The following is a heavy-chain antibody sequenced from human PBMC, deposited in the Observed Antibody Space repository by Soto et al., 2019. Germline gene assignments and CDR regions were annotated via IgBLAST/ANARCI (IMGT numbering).Heavy chain of an antibody. CDR1: GFTVSSNY. D-gene: IGHD3-10*01. V-gene: IGHV3-66*01. J-gene: IGHJ5*02. Sequence: EVQLVESGGGLVQPGGSLRLSCAASGFTVSSNYMSWVRQAPGKGLEWVSVIYSGGSTYYADSVKGRFTISRDNSKNTLYLQMNSLRAEDTAVYYCAREHYGSGSYVFDPWGQGTLVTVSS. CDR3: AREHYGSGSYVFDP. CDR2: IYSGGST.